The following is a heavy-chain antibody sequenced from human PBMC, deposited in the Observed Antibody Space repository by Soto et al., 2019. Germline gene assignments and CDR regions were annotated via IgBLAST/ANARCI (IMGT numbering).Heavy chain of an antibody. V-gene: IGHV1-69*01. CDR1: GGTFSSYA. J-gene: IGHJ4*02. CDR3: ARGNTGYYGGHSVLDY. D-gene: IGHD4-17*01. CDR2: IIPIFGTA. Sequence: QVQLVQSGAEVKKPGSSVKVSCKASGGTFSSYAISWVRQAPGQGLEWMGGIIPIFGTANYAQKFQGRVTITADESTSTADMELSSLRSEDTAVYYCARGNTGYYGGHSVLDYWGQGTLVTVSS.